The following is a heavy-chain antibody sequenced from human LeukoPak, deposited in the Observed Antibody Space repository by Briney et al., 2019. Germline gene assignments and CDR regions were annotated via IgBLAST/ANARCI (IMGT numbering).Heavy chain of an antibody. D-gene: IGHD5-18*01. CDR2: IYTSGST. J-gene: IGHJ4*02. V-gene: IGHV4-61*02. Sequence: PSQTLSLTCTVSGGSISSGSYYWSWIRQPAGKGLEWIGCIYTSGSTNYNPSLKSRVTISVDTSKNQFSLKLSSVTAADTAVYYCARAGAYSYGSEYYFDYWGQGTLVTVSS. CDR3: ARAGAYSYGSEYYFDY. CDR1: GGSISSGSYY.